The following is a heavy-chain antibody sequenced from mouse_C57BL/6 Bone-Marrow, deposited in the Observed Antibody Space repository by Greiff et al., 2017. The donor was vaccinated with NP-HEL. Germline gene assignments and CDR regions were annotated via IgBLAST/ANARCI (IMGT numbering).Heavy chain of an antibody. CDR1: GFTFSSYG. CDR3: ARHGGGYYYAMDY. Sequence: EVNVVESGGDLVKPGGSLKLSCAASGFTFSSYGMSWVRQTPDKRLEWVATISSGGSYTYYPDSVKGRFTISRDNAKNTLYLQMSSLKSEDTAMYYCARHGGGYYYAMDYWGQGTSVTVSS. J-gene: IGHJ4*01. D-gene: IGHD2-2*01. CDR2: ISSGGSYT. V-gene: IGHV5-6*01.